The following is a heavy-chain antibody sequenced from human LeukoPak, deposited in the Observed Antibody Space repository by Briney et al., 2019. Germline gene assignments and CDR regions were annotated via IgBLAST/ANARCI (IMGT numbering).Heavy chain of an antibody. CDR1: GYTFTDYS. J-gene: IGHJ4*02. Sequence: ASVKVPCKASGYTFTDYSIHWVRQAPGQGLEWMGWINPNSGGTNYVQKFQGRITMTRDTSINTAYMELSRLRSDDTAVFYCARNTYYFDNSAGTFDFWGQGTLVTVSS. CDR3: ARNTYYFDNSAGTFDF. V-gene: IGHV1-2*02. D-gene: IGHD3-22*01. CDR2: INPNSGGT.